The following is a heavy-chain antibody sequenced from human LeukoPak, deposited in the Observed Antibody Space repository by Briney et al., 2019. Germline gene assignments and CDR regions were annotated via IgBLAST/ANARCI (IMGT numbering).Heavy chain of an antibody. V-gene: IGHV3-30*04. CDR3: ARDPSYDFWPVYPPQYYFDY. Sequence: PGGSLRLSCAASGFTFSSYAMHWDRQAPGKGLEWVAVISYDGSNKYYADSVKGRFTISRDNSKNTLYLQMNSLRAEDTAVYYCARDPSYDFWPVYPPQYYFDYGGRGPLVTVS. D-gene: IGHD3/OR15-3a*01. J-gene: IGHJ4*02. CDR2: ISYDGSNK. CDR1: GFTFSSYA.